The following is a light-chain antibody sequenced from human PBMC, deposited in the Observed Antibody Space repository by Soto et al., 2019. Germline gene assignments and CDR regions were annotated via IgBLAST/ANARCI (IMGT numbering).Light chain of an antibody. J-gene: IGLJ1*01. CDR1: SSDVGGYNY. V-gene: IGLV2-14*01. CDR2: EVS. Sequence: QSVLTQPASVSGSPGQSITISCTGTSSDVGGYNYVSWYQQHPGKAPKLMIYEVSNRPSGVSNRFSGSKSGNTASLTISELQAEDEADYYCSSYTSSSTYVFGTGTKVTVL. CDR3: SSYTSSSTYV.